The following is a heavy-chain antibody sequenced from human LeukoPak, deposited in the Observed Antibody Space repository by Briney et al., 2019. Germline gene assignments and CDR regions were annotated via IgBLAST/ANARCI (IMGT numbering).Heavy chain of an antibody. V-gene: IGHV4-59*08. J-gene: IGHJ4*02. CDR3: ARQEGYCSSTSCHNHFDY. Sequence: PSETLSLTCTVSGGSISSYYWSWIRQPPGKGLEWIGYIYYSGSTNYNPSLKRRVTISVDTSKNQFSLKLSSVTAADTAVYYCARQEGYCSSTSCHNHFDYWGQGTLVTVSS. CDR2: IYYSGST. CDR1: GGSISSYY. D-gene: IGHD2-2*01.